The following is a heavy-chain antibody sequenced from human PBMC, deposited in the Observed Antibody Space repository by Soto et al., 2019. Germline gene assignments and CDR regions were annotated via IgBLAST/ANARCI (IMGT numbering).Heavy chain of an antibody. CDR1: GGTFSSNA. V-gene: IGHV1-69*06. CDR2: IIPIYDTS. CDR3: ARGAVMSVIPPRYTTDV. J-gene: IGHJ6*02. D-gene: IGHD2-8*02. Sequence: QPQLVQSGAELKKPGSPVKVSCKASGGTFSSNAISWVRQAPGQGLEWLGGIIPIYDTSNYAEKFQGRVTISADRSTSTAYMELRSLRSEDTAVYYCARGAVMSVIPPRYTTDVWGQGTTVTVSS.